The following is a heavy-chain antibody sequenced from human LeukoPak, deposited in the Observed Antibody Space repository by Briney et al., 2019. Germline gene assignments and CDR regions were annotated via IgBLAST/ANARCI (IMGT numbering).Heavy chain of an antibody. D-gene: IGHD3-10*01. CDR2: ISGSGGST. Sequence: GGSLRLSCAASGFTFSSYAMSWVRQAPGKGLEWVSAISGSGGSTYYADSVKGRFTISRDNSKNTLYLQMNSLRAEDTAVYYCAKERAEVLWFGELPPDYWGQGTLVTVSS. V-gene: IGHV3-23*01. CDR3: AKERAEVLWFGELPPDY. CDR1: GFTFSSYA. J-gene: IGHJ4*02.